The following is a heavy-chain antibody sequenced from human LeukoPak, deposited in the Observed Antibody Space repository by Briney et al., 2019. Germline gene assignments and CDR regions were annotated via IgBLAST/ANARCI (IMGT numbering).Heavy chain of an antibody. Sequence: GGSLRSSCSASGSTFSTYWMHWGRQAPGKGLVWVSRISGDGSVTTYADSVKGRFTISRDNAKNTLYLQMSSLRVEDTAVYYCASGAGTEYYGMDVWGQGTTITVSS. V-gene: IGHV3-74*01. CDR3: ASGAGTEYYGMDV. D-gene: IGHD6-19*01. CDR1: GSTFSTYW. J-gene: IGHJ6*02. CDR2: ISGDGSVT.